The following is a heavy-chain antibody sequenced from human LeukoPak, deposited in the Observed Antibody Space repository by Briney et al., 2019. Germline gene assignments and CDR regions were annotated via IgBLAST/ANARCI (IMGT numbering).Heavy chain of an antibody. J-gene: IGHJ6*03. V-gene: IGHV3-7*01. CDR1: GFTFSSYW. Sequence: PGGSLRLSCAASGFTFSSYWMSWVRQAPGKGLEWVANIKQDGSEKYYVDSVKGRFTISRDNAKNSLYLQMNSLRAEDTAVYYCARFPVWDIVVVPAAMSHGYYYYYMDVWGKGTTVTVSS. D-gene: IGHD2-2*01. CDR3: ARFPVWDIVVVPAAMSHGYYYYYMDV. CDR2: IKQDGSEK.